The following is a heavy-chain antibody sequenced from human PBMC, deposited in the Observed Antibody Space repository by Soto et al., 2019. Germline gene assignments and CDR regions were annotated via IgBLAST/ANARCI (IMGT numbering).Heavy chain of an antibody. V-gene: IGHV3-53*02. CDR2: IYSGGST. CDR1: GFTVSSTY. D-gene: IGHD2-2*01. Sequence: EVQLVETGGGLIQPGGSLRLSCAASGFTVSSTYMSWVRQAPGKGLDWVSVIYSGGSTYYADSVKGRFTISSDNSKNTLYLQMNSLGAEDTAVYYCARHPSGSTAGTYYGMDVWGQGTTVTVSS. CDR3: ARHPSGSTAGTYYGMDV. J-gene: IGHJ6*02.